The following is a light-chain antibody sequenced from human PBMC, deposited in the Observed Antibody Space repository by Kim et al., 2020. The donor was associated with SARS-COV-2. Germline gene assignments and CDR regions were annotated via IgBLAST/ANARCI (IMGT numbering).Light chain of an antibody. J-gene: IGLJ3*02. CDR1: SDNVGNHG. Sequence: QTATLTCTRNSDNVGNHGAALLQQHQGHPPKLLSYRSNSRPSGISAGFSASRSGDTASLTITGLQPEDEADYYCSAWDFTLSAWVFGGGTQLTVL. V-gene: IGLV10-54*04. CDR3: SAWDFTLSAWV. CDR2: RSN.